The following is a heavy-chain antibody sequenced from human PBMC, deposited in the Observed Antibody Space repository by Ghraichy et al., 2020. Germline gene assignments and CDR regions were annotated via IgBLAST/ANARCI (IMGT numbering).Heavy chain of an antibody. CDR1: GSISNYY. CDR3: ARGHTYSGSKDY. Sequence: SETLSLTCTVSGSISNYYWNWIRQPPGKGLEWIGYISYSGSTNYNPSLRSRVTISIDTSKIHFSLRLNSVTAAATAAYFCARGHTYSGSKDYWGQGTLVTVAS. V-gene: IGHV4-59*01. D-gene: IGHD5-12*01. J-gene: IGHJ4*02. CDR2: ISYSGST.